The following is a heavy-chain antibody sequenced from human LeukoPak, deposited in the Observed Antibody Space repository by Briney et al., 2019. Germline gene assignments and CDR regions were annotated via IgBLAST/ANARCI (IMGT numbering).Heavy chain of an antibody. CDR1: GGSISSYY. V-gene: IGHV4-4*07. J-gene: IGHJ4*02. Sequence: SETLSLTCTVSGGSISSYYWSWIRQPAGKGLEWIGRIYTSGSTNYNPSLKSRVTMSVDTSKNQFSLKLSSVTAADTAVYYCAKHRRSSTSFEYWGQGTLVTVSS. D-gene: IGHD2-2*01. CDR2: IYTSGST. CDR3: AKHRRSSTSFEY.